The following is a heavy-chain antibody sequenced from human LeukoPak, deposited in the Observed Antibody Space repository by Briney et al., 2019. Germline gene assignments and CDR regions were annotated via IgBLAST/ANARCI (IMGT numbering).Heavy chain of an antibody. V-gene: IGHV3-7*01. CDR3: TRDRSRAEDD. Sequence: GGSLRLSCAASGFTLSRHWMSWLRQATGKGLEWVANINQGGSDKYYVDSVKGRFTISRDNANNLLYLQMNSLRGEDTAVYYCTRDRSRAEDDWGQGTLVTVSS. CDR1: GFTLSRHW. J-gene: IGHJ4*02. D-gene: IGHD1-14*01. CDR2: INQGGSDK.